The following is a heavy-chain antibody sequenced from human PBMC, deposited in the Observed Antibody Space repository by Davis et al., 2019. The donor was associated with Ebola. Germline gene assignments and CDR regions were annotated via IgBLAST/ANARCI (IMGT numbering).Heavy chain of an antibody. V-gene: IGHV4-39*01. CDR3: ARIVVEVPATGMDV. Sequence: SETLSLTCTVSGGSISSYYWGWIRQPPGKGLEWIGSIYYTGKTYYSPSLKSRVTISVDTSKIQFSLKLRSVTAADTAVYYCARIVVEVPATGMDVWGKGTTVTVSS. D-gene: IGHD2-15*01. J-gene: IGHJ6*04. CDR2: IYYTGKT. CDR1: GGSISSYY.